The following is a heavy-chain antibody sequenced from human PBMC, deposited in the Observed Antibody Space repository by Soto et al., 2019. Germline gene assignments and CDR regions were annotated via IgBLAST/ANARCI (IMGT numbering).Heavy chain of an antibody. Sequence: SETLSLTCIVSGGSISGYYWSWIRQPPGKGLEWIGSIYYSGSTYYNPSLKSRVTISVDTSKNQFSLKLSSVTAADTAVYYCARHGATTYEPTWFDPWGQGTLVTVS. CDR1: GGSISGYY. J-gene: IGHJ5*02. CDR3: ARHGATTYEPTWFDP. V-gene: IGHV4-59*05. D-gene: IGHD5-12*01. CDR2: IYYSGST.